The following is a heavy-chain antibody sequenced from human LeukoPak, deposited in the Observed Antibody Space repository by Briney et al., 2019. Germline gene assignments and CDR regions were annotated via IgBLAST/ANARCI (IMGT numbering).Heavy chain of an antibody. CDR3: ARDDSSGYFDY. V-gene: IGHV3-21*01. CDR2: ISSSSSYI. Sequence: GGSLRLSCVASGFPFSSYWMTWVRQAPGKGLEWVSSISSSSSYIYYADSVKGRFTISRDNAKNSLYLQMNSLRAEDTAVYYCARDDSSGYFDYWGQGTLVTVSS. D-gene: IGHD3-22*01. J-gene: IGHJ4*02. CDR1: GFPFSSYW.